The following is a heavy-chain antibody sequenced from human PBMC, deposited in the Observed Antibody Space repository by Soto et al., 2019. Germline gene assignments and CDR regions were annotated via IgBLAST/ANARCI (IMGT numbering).Heavy chain of an antibody. CDR3: ARAGTYYYDSSGYRKTYYFDY. Sequence: SVKVSCKASGGTFSSYAISWVRQAPGQGLEWMGGIIPIFGTANYAQKFQGRVTITADESTSTAYMELSSLRSEDTAVYYCARAGTYYYDSSGYRKTYYFDYWGQGTLVTVSS. D-gene: IGHD3-22*01. J-gene: IGHJ4*02. CDR2: IIPIFGTA. V-gene: IGHV1-69*13. CDR1: GGTFSSYA.